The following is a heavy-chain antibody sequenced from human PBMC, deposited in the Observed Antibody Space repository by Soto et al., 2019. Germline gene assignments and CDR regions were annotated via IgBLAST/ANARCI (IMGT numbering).Heavy chain of an antibody. V-gene: IGHV3-23*01. D-gene: IGHD2-21*02. Sequence: PVGSRRFSCPVSGFTLSTYDMSWVRHAPGQGVQGVSTISGTTTYYADSVKGRFTISRNNSQSNLFLQMNSLRGDDTAIYYCAKHKGWGLRPFEYWGQGTLVTGS. CDR1: GFTLSTYD. CDR2: ISGTTT. J-gene: IGHJ4*02. CDR3: AKHKGWGLRPFEY.